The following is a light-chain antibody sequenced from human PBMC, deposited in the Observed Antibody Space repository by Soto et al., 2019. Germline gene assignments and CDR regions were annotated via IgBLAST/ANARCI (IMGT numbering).Light chain of an antibody. CDR2: DVS. J-gene: IGLJ1*01. CDR3: SSYTSTSTLYV. V-gene: IGLV2-14*03. Sequence: QSALTQPASVSGSPGQSITISGTGTSSDIGGYNYVSWYQQLPGKVPKLIIYDVSNRPSGVSDRFSGSKSGNAASLPISGLQAEDESDYYCSSYTSTSTLYVFGTGTKLTVL. CDR1: SSDIGGYNY.